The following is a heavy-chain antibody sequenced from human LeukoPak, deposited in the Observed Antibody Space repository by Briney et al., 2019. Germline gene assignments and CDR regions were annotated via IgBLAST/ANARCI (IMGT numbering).Heavy chain of an antibody. CDR2: MNPNSGNT. J-gene: IGHJ6*03. D-gene: IGHD6-19*01. CDR3: AREGAVAGTAYYYYYYMDV. CDR1: GYTFTSYD. V-gene: IGHV1-8*01. Sequence: GASVKVSCKASGYTFTSYDINWVRQATGQGLEWMGWMNPNSGNTGYAQKFQGRVTMTRNTSMSTAYMELSSLRSEDTAVYYCAREGAVAGTAYYYYYYMDVWGKGTTVTISS.